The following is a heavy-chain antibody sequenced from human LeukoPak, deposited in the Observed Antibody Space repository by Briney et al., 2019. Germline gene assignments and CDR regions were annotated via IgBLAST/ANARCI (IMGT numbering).Heavy chain of an antibody. V-gene: IGHV4-39*07. Sequence: SETLSLTCTVSGDSISSGDYYWSWIRQPAGKGLEWIGSIYYSGSTYYNPSLKSRVTISVDTSKNQFSLKLSSVTAADTAVYYCARDPEGSGSYYSPHFDYWGQGTLVTVSS. CDR1: GDSISSGDYY. CDR3: ARDPEGSGSYYSPHFDY. D-gene: IGHD3-10*01. CDR2: IYYSGST. J-gene: IGHJ4*02.